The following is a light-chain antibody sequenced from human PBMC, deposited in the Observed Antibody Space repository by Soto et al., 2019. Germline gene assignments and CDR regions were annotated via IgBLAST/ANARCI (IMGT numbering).Light chain of an antibody. V-gene: IGKV3-11*01. CDR1: QSVSGS. CDR3: QHRHNWPLT. CDR2: SSS. J-gene: IGKJ4*01. Sequence: EIVLTQSPATLSLSPGERATLSCRASQSVSGSLAWYQQKPGQSPRLLIYSSSNRATGIPARFSGSGSGTDFTLTISILEPEDFAVYYCQHRHNWPLTFGGGTKVDIK.